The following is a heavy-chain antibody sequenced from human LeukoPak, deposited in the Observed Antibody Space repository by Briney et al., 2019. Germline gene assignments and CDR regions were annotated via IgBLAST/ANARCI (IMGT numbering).Heavy chain of an antibody. CDR3: AKEAEDFWSGYYHNWFDP. CDR2: ISYDGSNK. J-gene: IGHJ5*02. CDR1: GFTFSSYA. V-gene: IGHV3-30-3*01. D-gene: IGHD3-3*01. Sequence: GGSLRLSCAASGFTFSSYAMHWVRQAPGKGLEWVAVISYDGSNKYYADSVKGRFTISRDNSKNTLYLQMNSLRAEDTAVYYCAKEAEDFWSGYYHNWFDPWGQGTLVTVSS.